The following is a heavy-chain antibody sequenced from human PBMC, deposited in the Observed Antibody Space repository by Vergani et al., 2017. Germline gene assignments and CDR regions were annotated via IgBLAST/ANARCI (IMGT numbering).Heavy chain of an antibody. CDR3: ATDRGDYARFDY. D-gene: IGHD4-17*01. V-gene: IGHV3-23*01. J-gene: IGHJ4*02. Sequence: EVQLLESGGGLVQPGGSLRLSCAASGFTFSSYAMSWARQGPGKGLEWVSAISCSGCSTYYADSVKGRFTIYRDNSKNTLYLQMNSLRAEDTAVYYCATDRGDYARFDYWGQGTLVTVSS. CDR1: GFTFSSYA. CDR2: ISCSGCST.